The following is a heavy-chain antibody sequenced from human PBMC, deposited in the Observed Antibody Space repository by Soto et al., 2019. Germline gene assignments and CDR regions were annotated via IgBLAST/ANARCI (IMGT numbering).Heavy chain of an antibody. V-gene: IGHV4-30-4*01. CDR3: SREPVEGYGDYRDY. D-gene: IGHD4-17*01. CDR2: IYYSGST. Sequence: SETLSLTCTVSGGSISSGDYYYTWIRHPPGKGLEWIGYIYYSGSTYYNPSLKSRLTISVDTSKNQFSLKLRSVTAADTAVYYCSREPVEGYGDYRDYWGQGTLVTVSS. J-gene: IGHJ4*02. CDR1: GGSISSGDYY.